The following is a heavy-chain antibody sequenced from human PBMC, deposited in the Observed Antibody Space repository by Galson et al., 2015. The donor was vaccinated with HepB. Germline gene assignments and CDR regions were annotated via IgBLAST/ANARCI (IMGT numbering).Heavy chain of an antibody. J-gene: IGHJ4*02. Sequence: SVKVSCKASGYTFTSYYMHWVRQAPGQGLEWMGIINPSDGRTNYAQSFQGRVTMTRDTSTSTVYMELSSLRSDDTAMYYCARAIDYYDSSGLLYWGQGTLVTVSS. V-gene: IGHV1-46*01. CDR2: INPSDGRT. CDR1: GYTFTSYY. CDR3: ARAIDYYDSSGLLY. D-gene: IGHD3-22*01.